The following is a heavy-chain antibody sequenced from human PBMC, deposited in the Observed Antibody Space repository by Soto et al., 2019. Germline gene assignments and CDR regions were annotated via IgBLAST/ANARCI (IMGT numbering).Heavy chain of an antibody. CDR2: ISYDGSNK. CDR3: AREVRLLGVSPFFDG. D-gene: IGHD2-8*01. V-gene: IGHV3-30*14. J-gene: IGHJ3*01. CDR1: GFTLSSYA. Sequence: QVQLVESGGGVVQPGRSLRLSCEASGFTLSSYAMHWVRQAPGQGLEWVAGISYDGSNKYDADSVKCRFPISRDNSGNTRYLKMNCLRAVVTGVYYCAREVRLLGVSPFFDGFGHGTLVTVSS.